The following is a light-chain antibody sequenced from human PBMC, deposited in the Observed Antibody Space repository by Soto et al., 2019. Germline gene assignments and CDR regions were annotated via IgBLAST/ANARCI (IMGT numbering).Light chain of an antibody. CDR1: QSALFSSSNKNY. J-gene: IGKJ2*01. Sequence: DIVLTQSPDSLAVSLGETATINCKTSQSALFSSSNKNYIAWYQRRPGQPLKLLFYWASTRASGVPDRFSASGSGTAFTLTISSLQPEYAAIYYCQQYFSIPMFTFAQGTKLQIK. CDR2: WAS. CDR3: QQYFSIPMFT. V-gene: IGKV4-1*01.